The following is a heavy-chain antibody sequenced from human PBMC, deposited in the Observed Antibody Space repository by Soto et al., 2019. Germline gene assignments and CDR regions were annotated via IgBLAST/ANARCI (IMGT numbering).Heavy chain of an antibody. CDR2: IDIGGNT. CDR1: GFSVTNKY. J-gene: IGHJ4*02. D-gene: IGHD2-2*01. CDR3: ARGRGSTGYLGREHYFDY. Sequence: EVQVVESGGGLVQPGWSLRLSCAASGFSVTNKYMNWVRQAPGKGLEWVSIIDIGGNTYYADSVKDRFTISRDNSRNTLYLHMDSLRAEDTAVYYCARGRGSTGYLGREHYFDYWGQGTLVTVS. V-gene: IGHV3-66*01.